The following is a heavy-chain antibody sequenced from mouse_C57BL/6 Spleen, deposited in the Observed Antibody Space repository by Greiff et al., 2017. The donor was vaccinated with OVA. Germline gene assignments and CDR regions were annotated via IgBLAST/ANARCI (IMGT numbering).Heavy chain of an antibody. CDR2: IDTSDSDT. CDR3: ARSPLRRFDY. V-gene: IGHV1-52*01. J-gene: IGHJ2*01. Sequence: QVQLQQPGAELVRPGSSVKLSCKASGYTFTSYWMHLVKQRPIQGLEWIGNIDTSDSDTHYNQKFKDKATLTVDKSSSTAYMQLSSLTSEDSAVYYCARSPLRRFDYWGKGTTLTVSS. D-gene: IGHD1-2*01. CDR1: GYTFTSYW.